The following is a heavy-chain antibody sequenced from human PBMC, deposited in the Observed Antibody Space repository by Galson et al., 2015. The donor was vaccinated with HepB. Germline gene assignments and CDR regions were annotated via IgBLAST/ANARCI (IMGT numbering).Heavy chain of an antibody. D-gene: IGHD1-26*01. J-gene: IGHJ3*02. CDR1: GFTFSSYA. CDR3: AKDSGAGELLVLYAFDI. V-gene: IGHV3-23*01. Sequence: SLRLSCAASGFTFSSYAMSWVRQAPGKGLEWVSAISGSGGSTYYADSVKGRFTISRDNSKNTLYLQMNSLRAEDTAVYYCAKDSGAGELLVLYAFDIWGQGTMVTVSS. CDR2: ISGSGGST.